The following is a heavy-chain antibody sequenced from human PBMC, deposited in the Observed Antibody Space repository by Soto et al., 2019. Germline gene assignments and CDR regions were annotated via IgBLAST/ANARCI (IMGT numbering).Heavy chain of an antibody. CDR2: INHRRST. J-gene: IGHJ6*02. D-gene: IGHD1-1*01. CDR1: VGSCSGYY. V-gene: IGHV4-34*01. CDR3: AGRWNYYYGMDV. Sequence: SETLSLTCRVHVGSCSGYYWSWIRQSPGKGLEWIGEINHRRSTNYNPSLEIRVTVSVDTSKNQFSLKLTSVTAADTAVYYCAGRWNYYYGMDVWGRGTSVTVSS.